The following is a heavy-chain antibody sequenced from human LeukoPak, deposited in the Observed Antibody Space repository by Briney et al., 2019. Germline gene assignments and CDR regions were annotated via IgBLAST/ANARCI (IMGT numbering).Heavy chain of an antibody. Sequence: SETLSLTCAVYGGSFSGYYWSWIRQPPGKGLEWIGEINHSGSTNYNPSLKSRVTISVDTSKNQFSLKLSSVTAADTAVYYCARGIAAAGTEFDPWGQGTLVTVSS. V-gene: IGHV4-34*01. CDR1: GGSFSGYY. CDR3: ARGIAAAGTEFDP. J-gene: IGHJ5*02. D-gene: IGHD6-13*01. CDR2: INHSGST.